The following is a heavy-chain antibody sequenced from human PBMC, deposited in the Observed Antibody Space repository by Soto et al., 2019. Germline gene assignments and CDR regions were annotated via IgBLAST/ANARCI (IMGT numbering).Heavy chain of an antibody. CDR2: ITSGSTTI. CDR1: GFTFNRYS. Sequence: PGGSLRLSCTTSGFTFNRYSMNWVLQAPGKGLEWVSYITSGSTTIYYADSVKGRFTISRDNAENSLYLQMNSLRDEDTAGDYCPRGRHHSDDRCQATRVTVSS. CDR3: PRGRHHSDD. V-gene: IGHV3-48*02. J-gene: IGHJ4*02.